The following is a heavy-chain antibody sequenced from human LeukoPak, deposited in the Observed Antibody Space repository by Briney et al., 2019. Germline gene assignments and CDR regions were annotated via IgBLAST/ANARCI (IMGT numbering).Heavy chain of an antibody. CDR1: GYTFTGYY. CDR2: LNPDTGST. V-gene: IGHV1-2*02. J-gene: IGHJ5*02. D-gene: IGHD3-10*01. Sequence: GASVKVSCKASGYTFTGYYIHWVRQAPGQGLEWMGGLNPDTGSTNYAQKFQARVIMTRDTSINTAYMELRRLRYDDTAMYFCARESFSGSGGLNWFAPWGQGTLVTDSA. CDR3: ARESFSGSGGLNWFAP.